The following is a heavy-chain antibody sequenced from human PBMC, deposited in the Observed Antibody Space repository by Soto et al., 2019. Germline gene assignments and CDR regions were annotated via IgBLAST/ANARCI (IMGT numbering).Heavy chain of an antibody. CDR1: GGSISSSSYY. V-gene: IGHV4-39*01. Sequence: PSETLSLTCTVSGGSISSSSYYWGWIRQPPGKGLEWIGSIYYSGSTYYNPSLKSLVTISVATSKNQFSLKLSSVTAADTAVYYCAGPRYSGSSLPRHYYYYGMDVWGQGTTVTVSS. CDR2: IYYSGST. J-gene: IGHJ6*02. CDR3: AGPRYSGSSLPRHYYYYGMDV. D-gene: IGHD1-26*01.